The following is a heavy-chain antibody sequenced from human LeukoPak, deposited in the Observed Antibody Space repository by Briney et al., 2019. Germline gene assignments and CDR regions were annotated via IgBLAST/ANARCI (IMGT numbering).Heavy chain of an antibody. CDR3: AKDFSYDFWSGYYDF. CDR2: ISGSGGTT. Sequence: PGGSLRLSCAASGFSFSGNGVSWVRQAPGQGLEWVASISGSGGTTYYADSVKGRFTISRDNSKNSVYLKMNSLRAEDTAVYYCAKDFSYDFWSGYYDFWGQGTLVTVSS. V-gene: IGHV3-23*01. J-gene: IGHJ4*02. CDR1: GFSFSGNG. D-gene: IGHD3-3*01.